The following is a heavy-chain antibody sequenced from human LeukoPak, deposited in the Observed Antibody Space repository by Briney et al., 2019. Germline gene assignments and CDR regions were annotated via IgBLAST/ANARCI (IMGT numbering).Heavy chain of an antibody. V-gene: IGHV4-34*01. CDR2: INPSRNT. CDR3: ASLYDSSGYYWFDP. D-gene: IGHD3-22*01. J-gene: IGHJ5*02. Sequence: SETLSLTCAVFGGSFSGYYWNWIRQPPGKGLEWIGQINPSRNTNYNPSLKSRVTISVDTSKKQFSLKLSSVTAADTAVYYCASLYDSSGYYWFDPWGQGTLVTVSS. CDR1: GGSFSGYY.